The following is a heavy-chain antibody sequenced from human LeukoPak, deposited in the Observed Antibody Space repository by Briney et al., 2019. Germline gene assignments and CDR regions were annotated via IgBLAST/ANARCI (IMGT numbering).Heavy chain of an antibody. D-gene: IGHD6-13*01. CDR3: ASHIAAAGMLYMDV. J-gene: IGHJ6*03. V-gene: IGHV1-18*01. CDR1: GYTFTSYG. Sequence: ASVKVSCKASGYTFTSYGVSWVRQAPGQGLEWMGWISAYNGNTNYAQKLQGRVTMTTDTSTSTAYMELRSLRSDDTAVYYCASHIAAAGMLYMDVWGKGTTVTVSS. CDR2: ISAYNGNT.